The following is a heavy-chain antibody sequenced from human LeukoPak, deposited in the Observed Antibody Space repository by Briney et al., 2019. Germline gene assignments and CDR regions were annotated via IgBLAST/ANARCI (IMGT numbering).Heavy chain of an antibody. J-gene: IGHJ4*02. V-gene: IGHV3-21*01. Sequence: GGSLRLFCAASGFTFSSYSMNWVRQAPGKGLEWVSSISSSSSYIYYADSVKGRFTISRDNAKNSLYLQMNSLRAEDTAVYYCARILYGYQADNWGQGTLVTVSS. CDR2: ISSSSSYI. D-gene: IGHD3-9*01. CDR1: GFTFSSYS. CDR3: ARILYGYQADN.